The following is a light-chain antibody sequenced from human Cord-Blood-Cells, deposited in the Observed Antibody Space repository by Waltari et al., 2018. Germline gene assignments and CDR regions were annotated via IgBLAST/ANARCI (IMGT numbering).Light chain of an antibody. CDR2: EVS. J-gene: IGLJ2*01. V-gene: IGLV2-14*01. Sequence: QSALTQPASVSGSPGQSITISCTGTSSDVGGYNYVYWYQQHPGKAPKLMIYEVSNLPSGVSNRFSGSTSGNTASLTISGLQAEDEADYYCSSYTSSSTLVVFGGGTKLTVL. CDR3: SSYTSSSTLVV. CDR1: SSDVGGYNY.